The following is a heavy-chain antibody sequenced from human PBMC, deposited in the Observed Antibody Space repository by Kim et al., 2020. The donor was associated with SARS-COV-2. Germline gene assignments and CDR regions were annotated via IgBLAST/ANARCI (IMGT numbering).Heavy chain of an antibody. D-gene: IGHD2-21*02. V-gene: IGHV3-9*01. J-gene: IGHJ4*02. Sequence: AASGKGRVTNSKDNATNSLYLQMNSLRAGDTALYYCAKDSVSGGDSLDYWGQGTLVTVSS. CDR3: AKDSVSGGDSLDY.